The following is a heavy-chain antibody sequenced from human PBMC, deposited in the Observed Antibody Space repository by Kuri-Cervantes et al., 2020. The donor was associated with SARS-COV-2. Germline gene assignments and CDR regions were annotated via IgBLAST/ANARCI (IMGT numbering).Heavy chain of an antibody. D-gene: IGHD3-10*01. CDR2: ISAYNGNT. V-gene: IGHV1-18*01. J-gene: IGHJ4*02. Sequence: ASVKVSCKASGYTFTSYGISWVRQAPGQGLEWMGWISAYNGNTDYAQKLQGRVTMTTDTSTSTAYMELRSLRSEDTAVYYCARIGNYYYGSGSYFDYWGQGTRVTVSS. CDR3: ARIGNYYYGSGSYFDY. CDR1: GYTFTSYG.